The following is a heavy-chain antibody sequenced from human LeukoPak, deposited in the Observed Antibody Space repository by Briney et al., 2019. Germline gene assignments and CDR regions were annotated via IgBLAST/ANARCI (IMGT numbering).Heavy chain of an antibody. CDR2: IYPGDSDT. J-gene: IGHJ3*02. Sequence: GESLKISCKGSGYSFTSYWIGWVRQMPGKGLEWMGIIYPGDSDTRYSPSFQGQVTISADKSISTAYLQWSSLKASDTAMYYCARPAGYYDILTGYYSFDAFDIWGEGTMVTVSS. V-gene: IGHV5-51*01. CDR3: ARPAGYYDILTGYYSFDAFDI. CDR1: GYSFTSYW. D-gene: IGHD3-9*01.